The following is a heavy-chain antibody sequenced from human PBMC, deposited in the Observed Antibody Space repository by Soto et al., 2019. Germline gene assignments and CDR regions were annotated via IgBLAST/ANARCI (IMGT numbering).Heavy chain of an antibody. J-gene: IGHJ6*02. CDR3: ARDGVGSVGATWGADYYYGMDV. D-gene: IGHD1-26*01. Sequence: GGSLRLSCAASGFTFSSYAMSWVRQAPGKGLEWVSSISSSSSYIYYADSVKGRFTISRDNAKNSLYLQMNSLRAEDTAVYYCARDGVGSVGATWGADYYYGMDVWGQGTTVTAP. V-gene: IGHV3-21*01. CDR1: GFTFSSYA. CDR2: ISSSSSYI.